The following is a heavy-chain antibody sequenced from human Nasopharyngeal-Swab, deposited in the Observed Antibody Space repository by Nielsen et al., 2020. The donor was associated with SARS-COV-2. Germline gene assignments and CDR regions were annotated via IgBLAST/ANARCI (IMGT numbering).Heavy chain of an antibody. CDR2: IFWDDDK. CDR3: ARVSSWSNFDY. Sequence: SGSTLVKPTQTLTLTCTFSGFSLATSGVGVGWIRQPPGKALEWLTLIFWDDDKRYSPSLKSRLTITKDTSKNQVVLTMTNMDPVDTATYYCARVSSWSNFDYWGQGTLVTVSS. D-gene: IGHD6-13*01. CDR1: GFSLATSGVG. J-gene: IGHJ4*02. V-gene: IGHV2-5*02.